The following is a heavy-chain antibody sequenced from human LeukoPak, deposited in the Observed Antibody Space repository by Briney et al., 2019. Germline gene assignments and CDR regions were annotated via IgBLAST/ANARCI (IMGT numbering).Heavy chain of an antibody. J-gene: IGHJ4*02. D-gene: IGHD3-3*01. CDR2: IYYSGST. CDR3: ARSLRFLEWFEGYFDY. Sequence: SETLSLTYTVSGGSISSYYWSWIRQPPGKGLEWIGYIYYSGSTNYNPSLKSRVTISVDTSKNQFSLKLSSVTAADTAVYYCARSLRFLEWFEGYFDYWGQGTLVTVSS. CDR1: GGSISSYY. V-gene: IGHV4-59*01.